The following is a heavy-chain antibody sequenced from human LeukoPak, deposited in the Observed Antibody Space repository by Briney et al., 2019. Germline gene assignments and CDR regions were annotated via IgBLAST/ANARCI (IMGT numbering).Heavy chain of an antibody. D-gene: IGHD1-1*01. V-gene: IGHV3-30-3*01. CDR2: ISYDGSNK. CDR1: GFTFSSYA. J-gene: IGHJ4*02. Sequence: GRSLRLSCAASGFTFSSYAMHWVRQAPGKGLEWVAVISYDGSNKYYADSVKGRFTISRGNSKNTLYLQMNSLRAEDTAVYYCARGVMTVSSGMEENWGQGTLVTVSS. CDR3: ARGVMTVSSGMEEN.